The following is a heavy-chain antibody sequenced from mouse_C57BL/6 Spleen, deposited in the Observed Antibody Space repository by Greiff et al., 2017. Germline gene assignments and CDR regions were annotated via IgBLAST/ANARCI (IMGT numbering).Heavy chain of an antibody. Sequence: QVQLQQPGAELVKPGASVKLSCKASGYTFTSYWMHWVKQRPGQGLEWIGMIHPNSGSTNYNEKFKSKATLTVDKSSSTAYMQLSSLTSADSAVYYCAPFYGSYAMDYWGQGTSVTVSS. CDR3: APFYGSYAMDY. CDR2: IHPNSGST. J-gene: IGHJ4*01. CDR1: GYTFTSYW. V-gene: IGHV1-64*01. D-gene: IGHD2-9*01.